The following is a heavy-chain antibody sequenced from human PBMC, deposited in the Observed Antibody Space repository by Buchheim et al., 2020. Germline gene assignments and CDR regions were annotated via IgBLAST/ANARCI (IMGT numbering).Heavy chain of an antibody. Sequence: EVQLVESGGGLVKPGGSLRLSCAASGFTFSNAWMSWVRQAPGKGLEWVGRIKSKTDGGTTDYAAPVKGRFTISRDDSKNTLYLQMNSLKTEDTAVYYCTTSFGGPRIYYYDSSGYPPFRWGQGTL. CDR1: GFTFSNAW. V-gene: IGHV3-15*01. CDR2: IKSKTDGGTT. J-gene: IGHJ4*02. D-gene: IGHD3-22*01. CDR3: TTSFGGPRIYYYDSSGYPPFR.